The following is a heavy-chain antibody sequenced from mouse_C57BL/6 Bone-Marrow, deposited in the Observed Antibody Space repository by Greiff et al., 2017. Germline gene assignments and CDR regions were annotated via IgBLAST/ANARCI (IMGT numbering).Heavy chain of an antibody. J-gene: IGHJ1*03. CDR3: ARIFYPGYFDV. CDR1: GYAFSSSW. V-gene: IGHV1-82*01. Sequence: QVQLQQSGPELVKPGASVKISCKASGYAFSSSWMNWVKQRPGKGLEWIGRIYPGDGDTNYNGKFKGKATLTADKSSSTAYMQLSSLTSEDSAVYFCARIFYPGYFDVWGTGTTVTVSS. D-gene: IGHD2-1*01. CDR2: IYPGDGDT.